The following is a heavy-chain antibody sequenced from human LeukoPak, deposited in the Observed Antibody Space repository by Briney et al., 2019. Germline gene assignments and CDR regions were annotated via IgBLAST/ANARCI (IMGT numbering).Heavy chain of an antibody. J-gene: IGHJ4*02. CDR1: GFTFNNYD. CDR2: IYSGGST. V-gene: IGHV3-66*01. D-gene: IGHD3-3*01. Sequence: GGSLRLSCAASGFTFNNYDMSWVRQAPGKGLEWVSVIYSGGSTYYADSVKGRFTISRDNSKNTLYLQMNSLRAEDTAVYYCARDSPGVVTFDYWGQGTLVTVSS. CDR3: ARDSPGVVTFDY.